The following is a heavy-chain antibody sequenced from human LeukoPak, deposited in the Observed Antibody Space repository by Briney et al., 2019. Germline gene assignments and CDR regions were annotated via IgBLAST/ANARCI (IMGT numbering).Heavy chain of an antibody. V-gene: IGHV3-30*01. Sequence: GRSLRLSCAASGFTFSMYALHWVRQAPGKGLEWVAVISYDGSNADYADSVKGRFTISRDNSKSTLFLQMNSLRAEDTAVYYCARGQYYYHSGHYLGNYDYWGPGTLVTVSS. D-gene: IGHD3-22*01. J-gene: IGHJ4*02. CDR1: GFTFSMYA. CDR2: ISYDGSNA. CDR3: ARGQYYYHSGHYLGNYDY.